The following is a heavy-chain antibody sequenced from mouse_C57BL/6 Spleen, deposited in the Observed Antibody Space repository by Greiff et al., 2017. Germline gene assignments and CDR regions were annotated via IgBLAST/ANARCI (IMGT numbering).Heavy chain of an antibody. CDR3: ARQLRLRSFPYAMDY. Sequence: QVQLQQPGAELVKPGASVKLSCKASGYTFTSYWMHWVKQRPGRGLEWIGRIDPNSGGTKYNEKFKSKATLTVDKPSSTAYMQLSSLTSEGSAVYYCARQLRLRSFPYAMDYWGQGTSVTVSS. V-gene: IGHV1-72*01. CDR1: GYTFTSYW. J-gene: IGHJ4*01. D-gene: IGHD3-2*02. CDR2: IDPNSGGT.